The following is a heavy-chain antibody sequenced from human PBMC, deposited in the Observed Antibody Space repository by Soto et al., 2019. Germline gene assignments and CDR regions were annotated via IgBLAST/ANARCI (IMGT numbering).Heavy chain of an antibody. Sequence: GGSLRLSCAASGLTFSNYAMHWVRQAPGKGLEWVAIISYDGNNKYNADSVKGRFTISRDNSKNTLYLQMNSLRAEDTAVYYYAIDRVRTSASCGEFDCYYYYGMVVWHRGTRVAASS. CDR1: GLTFSNYA. V-gene: IGHV3-30*04. CDR2: ISYDGNNK. CDR3: AIDRVRTSASCGEFDCYYYYGMVV. J-gene: IGHJ6*02. D-gene: IGHD2-2*01.